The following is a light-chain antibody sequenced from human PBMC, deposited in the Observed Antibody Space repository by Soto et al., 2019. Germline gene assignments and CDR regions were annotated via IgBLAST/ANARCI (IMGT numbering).Light chain of an antibody. Sequence: DIVMTQSPDSLAVSLGERATINCRSSQTIFYSSNRKDYLAWYQQKPGQPPRVLIYWASTRESGVPDRFSGSGSGSDFTLTISNXQAEDVAVYYCQQYSTSPCTFGQGTKVDIK. J-gene: IGKJ1*01. CDR1: QTIFYSSNRKDY. CDR2: WAS. CDR3: QQYSTSPCT. V-gene: IGKV4-1*01.